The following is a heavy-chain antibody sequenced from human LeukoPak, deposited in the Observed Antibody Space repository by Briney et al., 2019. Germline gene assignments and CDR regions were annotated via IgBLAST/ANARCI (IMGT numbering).Heavy chain of an antibody. CDR1: GGSISSYY. V-gene: IGHV4-59*12. CDR3: AREGDVSGSYYNY. Sequence: SETLSFTCTVSGGSISSYYWSWIRQPPGKGLEWIGEIHHSGSTNYNPSLKSRVTISVDKSKNQFSLNLNSVTAADTAVYYCAREGDVSGSYYNYWGQGILVTVSS. CDR2: IHHSGST. D-gene: IGHD3-10*01. J-gene: IGHJ4*02.